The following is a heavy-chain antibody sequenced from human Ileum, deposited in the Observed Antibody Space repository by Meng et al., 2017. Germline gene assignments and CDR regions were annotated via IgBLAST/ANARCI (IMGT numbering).Heavy chain of an antibody. V-gene: IGHV4-4*03. CDR1: GDSIGNSKW. CDR3: ARERIRELGLFDS. Sequence: QESGPGIVPPPVTLSLACAVAGDSIGNSKWWSWLRQPPGKGLEWIGEISNSGKTVYSPSLKSRVRISLDKSNNQFSLTMNSVTAADTAMYYCARERIRELGLFDSWGQGTLVTVSS. J-gene: IGHJ4*02. CDR2: ISNSGKT. D-gene: IGHD3-10*01.